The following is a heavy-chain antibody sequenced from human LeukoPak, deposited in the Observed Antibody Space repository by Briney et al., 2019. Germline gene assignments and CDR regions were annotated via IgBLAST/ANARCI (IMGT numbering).Heavy chain of an antibody. CDR3: ARGGWFFDP. CDR2: IKQDGSEK. D-gene: IGHD3-10*01. Sequence: GGSLRLSCAASGFTFSSYWMSWVRQAPGKGLEWVANIKQDGSEKYYVDSVKGRFTISRDNTKNSLFLQMNNLRAEDTAVYHCARGGWFFDPWGQGTLVTVSS. CDR1: GFTFSSYW. J-gene: IGHJ5*02. V-gene: IGHV3-7*05.